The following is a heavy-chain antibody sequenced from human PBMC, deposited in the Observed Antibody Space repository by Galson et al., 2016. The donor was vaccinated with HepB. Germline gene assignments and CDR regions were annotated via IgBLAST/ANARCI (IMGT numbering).Heavy chain of an antibody. V-gene: IGHV4-31*03. CDR3: ARGSHYYGSGSYCHWFDP. Sequence: LSLTCSVSGGSISSGGYHWSWIRQHPGKGLEWIGYIFYSGSTYYNPSLKSRLSISVDTSKNQFSLKLSSVTAADTAMYYCARGSHYYGSGSYCHWFDPWGQGTLVTVSS. CDR2: IFYSGST. CDR1: GGSISSGGYH. J-gene: IGHJ5*02. D-gene: IGHD3-10*01.